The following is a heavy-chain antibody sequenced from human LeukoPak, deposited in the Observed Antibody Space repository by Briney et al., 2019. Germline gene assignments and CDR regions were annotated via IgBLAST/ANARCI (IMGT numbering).Heavy chain of an antibody. V-gene: IGHV1-18*01. J-gene: IGHJ3*02. CDR2: FSTYNGNT. Sequence: ASVKVSCKASGYTFISYGLNWVRQAPGQGLEWMGWFSTYNGNTNYAQKLQGRVTMTIDTSTSTAYMELRSLRSDGTAVYYCARPYDSSGYPDAFDIWGQGTMVTVSS. CDR3: ARPYDSSGYPDAFDI. D-gene: IGHD3-22*01. CDR1: GYTFISYG.